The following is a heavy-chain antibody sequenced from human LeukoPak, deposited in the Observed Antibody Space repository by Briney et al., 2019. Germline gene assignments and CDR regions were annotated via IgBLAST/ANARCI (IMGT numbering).Heavy chain of an antibody. Sequence: GGSLRLSCAASGFTFSSYTLHWVRQAPGKGLEWVAVISYDGSNKYYADSVKGRFTISRDNSKNTLYLQMNSLRAEDTAVYYCARDGRFGELFPFDYWGQGTLVTVSS. J-gene: IGHJ4*02. CDR2: ISYDGSNK. D-gene: IGHD3-10*01. CDR1: GFTFSSYT. CDR3: ARDGRFGELFPFDY. V-gene: IGHV3-30*04.